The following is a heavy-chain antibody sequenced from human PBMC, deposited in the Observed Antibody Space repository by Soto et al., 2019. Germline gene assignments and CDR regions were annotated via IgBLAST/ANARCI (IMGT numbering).Heavy chain of an antibody. V-gene: IGHV4-30-4*01. CDR1: SGSIRSGDYY. D-gene: IGHD7-27*01. J-gene: IGHJ4*02. CDR2: IDHSGSA. Sequence: QVQLQESGPGLVRPSQTLSLTCAVSSGSIRSGDYYWTWIRQPPGKGLEWIGYIDHSGSASYNPSLKSRATLSLDTSNSGFSLKLNSVTAADTAVYFCAGELGTFYFEHWGQGRLVTVSS. CDR3: AGELGTFYFEH.